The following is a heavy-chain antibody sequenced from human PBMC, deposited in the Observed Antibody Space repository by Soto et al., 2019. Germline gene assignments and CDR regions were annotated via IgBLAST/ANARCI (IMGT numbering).Heavy chain of an antibody. CDR3: ATDGSGSYSNWFDP. CDR2: FDPEDGET. D-gene: IGHD1-26*01. Sequence: ASVKVSCTVSGYTLTELSMHWVRQAPGKGLEWMGGFDPEDGETIYAQKFQGRVTMTEDTSTDTAYMELSSLRSEDTAVYYCATDGSGSYSNWFDPWGQGTLVTAPQ. J-gene: IGHJ5*02. CDR1: GYTLTELS. V-gene: IGHV1-24*01.